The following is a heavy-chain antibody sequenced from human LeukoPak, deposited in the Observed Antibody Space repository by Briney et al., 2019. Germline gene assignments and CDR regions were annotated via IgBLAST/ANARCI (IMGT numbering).Heavy chain of an antibody. CDR2: IDWDDDK. V-gene: IGHV2-70*11. D-gene: IGHD3-22*01. CDR1: GFSLSTSGMC. J-gene: IGHJ6*02. CDR3: ARMPYYYDSSGYRDYYYGMDV. Sequence: ESGPALVKPTQTLTLTCTFSGFSLSTSGMCVSWIRQPPGKALEWLARIDWDDDKYSSTALRTRLTISKDTSKNQVVLTMTNMDPVDTATYYCARMPYYYDSSGYRDYYYGMDVWGQGTTVTVSS.